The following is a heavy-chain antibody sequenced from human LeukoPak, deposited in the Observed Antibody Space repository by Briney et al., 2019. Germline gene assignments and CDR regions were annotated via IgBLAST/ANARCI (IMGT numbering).Heavy chain of an antibody. J-gene: IGHJ3*02. V-gene: IGHV4-39*01. CDR3: ARPLPHYAFDI. Sequence: EWIGSIYYSGSPYYNPSLKSRVTISVDTSKNQFSLKLSSVTAADTAVCYCARPLPHYAFDIWGQGTMVTVSS. CDR2: IYYSGSP.